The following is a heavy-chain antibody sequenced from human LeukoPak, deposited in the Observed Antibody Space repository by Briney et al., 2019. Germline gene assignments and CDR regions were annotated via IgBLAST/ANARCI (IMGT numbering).Heavy chain of an antibody. CDR3: ARVPDLGMYYYDSSGYGEAFDI. CDR1: GYTFTGYY. Sequence: ASVKVSCKASGYTFTGYYMHWVRQAPGQGLEWMGWINPNSGGTNYAQKFQGRVTMTGDTSISTAYMELSRLRSDDTAVYYCARVPDLGMYYYDSSGYGEAFDIWGQGTMVTVSS. D-gene: IGHD3-22*01. CDR2: INPNSGGT. V-gene: IGHV1-2*02. J-gene: IGHJ3*02.